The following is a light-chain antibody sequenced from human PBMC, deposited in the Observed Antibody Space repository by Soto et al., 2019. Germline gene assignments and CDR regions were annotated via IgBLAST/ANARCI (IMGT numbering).Light chain of an antibody. CDR3: QQYCSSPWT. J-gene: IGKJ1*01. CDR2: GAS. Sequence: IVLTQSPGTLSLSPGERATLSCRASQSVSSSYLAWYQQKPGQAPRPLIYGASSRAIGIPDRFSGSGSGTDFTLTISRLEPEDFEVYYCQQYCSSPWTFGQGTKVEIK. V-gene: IGKV3-20*01. CDR1: QSVSSSY.